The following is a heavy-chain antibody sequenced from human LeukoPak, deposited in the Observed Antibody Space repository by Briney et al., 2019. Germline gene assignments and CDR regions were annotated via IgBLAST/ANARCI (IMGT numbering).Heavy chain of an antibody. V-gene: IGHV4-39*01. D-gene: IGHD3-16*02. Sequence: SETLSLTCTVSGDSISSSSYYWDWIRQPPGKGREWIGSNYYSGSSYYNPSLKSRVIISADTSKNHFSLSLRSVTAADAAGYYCARHYRRAFDIWGQGTMVTVSS. J-gene: IGHJ3*02. CDR2: NYYSGSS. CDR1: GDSISSSSYY. CDR3: ARHYRRAFDI.